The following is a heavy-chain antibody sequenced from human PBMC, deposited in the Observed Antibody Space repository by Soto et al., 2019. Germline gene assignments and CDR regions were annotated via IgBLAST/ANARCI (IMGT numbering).Heavy chain of an antibody. J-gene: IGHJ6*03. Sequence: SETLSLTCAFYGGSFSGYYWSWIRQPPGKGLEWIGEINHSGSTNYNPSLKSRVTISVDTSKNQFSLKLSSVTAADTAVYYCARQGGYCRGGSCYRYYYYYMDVWGKWTTVTVS. CDR1: GGSFSGYY. CDR3: ARQGGYCRGGSCYRYYYYYMDV. D-gene: IGHD2-15*01. V-gene: IGHV4-34*01. CDR2: INHSGST.